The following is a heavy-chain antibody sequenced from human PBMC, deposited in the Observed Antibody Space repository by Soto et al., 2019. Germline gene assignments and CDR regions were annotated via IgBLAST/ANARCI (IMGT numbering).Heavy chain of an antibody. CDR2: IHYSGATP. D-gene: IGHD3-3*01. Sequence: PSVKVSCKASGYTFSNYYMHWVRQAPGQGLEWMGVIHYSGATPTYAQKFQGRVTMTRDTSISTAYMELSRLRSDDTAVYYCARGGFLEWFVDYWGQGTLVTVSS. V-gene: IGHV1-46*01. CDR1: GYTFSNYY. J-gene: IGHJ4*02. CDR3: ARGGFLEWFVDY.